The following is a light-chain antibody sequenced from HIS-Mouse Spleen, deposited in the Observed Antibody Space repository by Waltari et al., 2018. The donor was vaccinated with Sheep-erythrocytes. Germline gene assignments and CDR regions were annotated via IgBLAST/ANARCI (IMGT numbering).Light chain of an antibody. Sequence: QSVLTQPPSVSAAPGQKVNISCSGSSSNIGNNYVSCYQQLPGTAPKLLIYDNNKRPSGIPDRFSGSKSGTSATLGITGLQTGDEADYYCGTWDSSLSALFVFGTGTKVTVL. CDR1: SSNIGNNY. V-gene: IGLV1-51*01. CDR3: GTWDSSLSALFV. CDR2: DNN. J-gene: IGLJ1*01.